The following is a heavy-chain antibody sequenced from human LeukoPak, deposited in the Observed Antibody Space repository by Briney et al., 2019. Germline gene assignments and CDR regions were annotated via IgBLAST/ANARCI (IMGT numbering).Heavy chain of an antibody. D-gene: IGHD3-22*01. CDR1: GFTFSSNA. Sequence: GGSLRLSCAASGFTFSSNATSWVRQAPGKGLEWVAVISYDGSNKYYADSVMGRFTISRDDSKNTLYLQMNSLRAEDTAVYYCAREVRTYDSSAYIDYWGQGTLVTVSS. J-gene: IGHJ4*02. V-gene: IGHV3-30-3*01. CDR2: ISYDGSNK. CDR3: AREVRTYDSSAYIDY.